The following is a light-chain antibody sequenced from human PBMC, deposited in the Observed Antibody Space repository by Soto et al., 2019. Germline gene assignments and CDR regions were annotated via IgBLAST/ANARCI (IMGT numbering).Light chain of an antibody. CDR3: QQANSYPFT. V-gene: IGKV1-12*01. CDR2: AAS. CDR1: QDISSW. J-gene: IGKJ3*01. Sequence: DIQMTQSPSSVSASVGDRVTITCRASQDISSWLAWYQQKPGKAPNLLIYAASSLQSGVPSRFSDSRSGTDFTLPITSLQPEDFATYYCQQANSYPFTFGPGTKVDIK.